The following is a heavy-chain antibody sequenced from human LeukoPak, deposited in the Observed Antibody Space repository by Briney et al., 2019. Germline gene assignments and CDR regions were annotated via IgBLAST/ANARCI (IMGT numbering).Heavy chain of an antibody. CDR1: GGSISNYY. CDR2: IYTSGST. J-gene: IGHJ6*02. CDR3: ARDLNSGYDPGYYYYYGMDV. D-gene: IGHD5-12*01. Sequence: SETLSLTCTVSGGSISNYYWSWIRQPAGKGLEWIGRIYTSGSTNYNPSLKSRVTMSVDTSKNQFSLKLSSVTAADTAVYYCARDLNSGYDPGYYYYYGMDVWGQGTTVTVSS. V-gene: IGHV4-4*07.